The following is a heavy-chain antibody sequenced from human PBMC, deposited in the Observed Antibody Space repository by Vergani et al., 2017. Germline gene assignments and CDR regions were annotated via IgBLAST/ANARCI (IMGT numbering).Heavy chain of an antibody. V-gene: IGHV1-2*02. CDR2: LNPNSGGT. CDR1: GYTFTGYY. D-gene: IGHD3-16*01. J-gene: IGHJ6*02. CDR3: ARDLPSTPWDYYYFGMDV. Sequence: QVQLVQSGAEVKKPGASVKVSCKASGYTFTGYYMHWVRQAPGQGLEWMGWLNPNSGGTNYAQKFQGRVTMTRDTSISTAYMELSRLRSDDTAVYYCARDLPSTPWDYYYFGMDVWGQGTTVTVSS.